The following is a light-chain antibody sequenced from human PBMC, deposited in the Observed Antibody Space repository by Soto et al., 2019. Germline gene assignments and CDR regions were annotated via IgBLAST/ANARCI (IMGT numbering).Light chain of an antibody. CDR3: QQYGSLTIT. CDR2: DAS. Sequence: EIVLTQSPATLSLSPGERATLSCGASQSVSSIYLAWYQQKPGLAPRLLIYDASSRATGIPDRFSGSGSGTDFTLTISRLDPEDFAVYYCQQYGSLTITFGQGTRLEI. J-gene: IGKJ5*01. V-gene: IGKV3D-20*01. CDR1: QSVSSIY.